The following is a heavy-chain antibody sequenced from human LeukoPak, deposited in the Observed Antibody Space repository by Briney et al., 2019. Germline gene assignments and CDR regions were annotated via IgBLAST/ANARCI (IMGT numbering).Heavy chain of an antibody. D-gene: IGHD6-19*01. Sequence: SETLSLTCTVSGGSISSSSYYWGWIRQPPGKGLEWIGSIYYSGSTYYNPSLKSRVTTSVDTSKNQFSLKLSSVTAADTAVYYCARQGSGWYYFDYWGQGTLVTVSS. CDR3: ARQGSGWYYFDY. CDR2: IYYSGST. J-gene: IGHJ4*02. CDR1: GGSISSSSYY. V-gene: IGHV4-39*01.